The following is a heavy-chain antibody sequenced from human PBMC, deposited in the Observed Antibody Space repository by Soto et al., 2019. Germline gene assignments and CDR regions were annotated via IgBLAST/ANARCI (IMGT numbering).Heavy chain of an antibody. CDR3: AREGYTFGPGAVRGVFDF. D-gene: IGHD3-16*01. CDR1: GGAFGSNA. J-gene: IGHJ3*01. Sequence: SVKVSCKASGGAFGSNAISWVRQAPGQGLEWMGNIIPIFGTTKNAQKFQGRVTITADESTDTAYMELSSLRSEDTAIYYCAREGYTFGPGAVRGVFDFRGQGSMVT. V-gene: IGHV1-69*13. CDR2: IIPIFGTT.